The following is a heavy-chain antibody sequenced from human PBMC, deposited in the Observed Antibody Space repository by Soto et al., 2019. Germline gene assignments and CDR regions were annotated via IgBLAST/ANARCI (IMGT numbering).Heavy chain of an antibody. CDR2: ISAYNGNT. CDR1: GYTFTTYG. V-gene: IGHV1-18*01. D-gene: IGHD5-12*01. CDR3: TREFSGYDSGYNWFDP. J-gene: IGHJ5*02. Sequence: QVQLVQSGAEVKKPGASVKVSCKASGYTFTTYGISWVRQAPGQGLEWMGWISAYNGNTHYAQKLQGRVTMTTDTSPSTAYMEVRSLRSDDTAVYFCTREFSGYDSGYNWFDPWGQGTLVTVSS.